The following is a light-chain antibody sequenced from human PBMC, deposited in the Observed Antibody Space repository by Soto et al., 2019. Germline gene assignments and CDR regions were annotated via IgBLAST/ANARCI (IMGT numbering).Light chain of an antibody. CDR2: AAS. J-gene: IGKJ1*01. CDR3: QKYNSAPPGT. CDR1: QGISNY. V-gene: IGKV1-27*01. Sequence: DIQMTQSPSTRSASVVDRVTITFRASQGISNYLVWYQQKPGRLPKLLIYAASTLQSGVPSRFSGSGSGTDFTLIISSLQPEDVATYYCQKYNSAPPGTFGQGTKVDIK.